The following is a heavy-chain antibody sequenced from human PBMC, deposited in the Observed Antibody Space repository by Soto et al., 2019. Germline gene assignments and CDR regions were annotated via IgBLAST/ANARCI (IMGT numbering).Heavy chain of an antibody. V-gene: IGHV4-30-4*01. CDR2: IYYSGST. CDR1: GASITSGDYY. D-gene: IGHD1-26*01. CDR3: ARIIVNYSRLDY. Sequence: SGSLALTCTVSGASITSGDYYWSWLRQPPGKGLEWIGHIYYSGSTYYNPSLKSRAGISVDSSKSQVSLKLTSVTAADTAVYFCARIIVNYSRLDYWGQGALVTVFS. J-gene: IGHJ4*02.